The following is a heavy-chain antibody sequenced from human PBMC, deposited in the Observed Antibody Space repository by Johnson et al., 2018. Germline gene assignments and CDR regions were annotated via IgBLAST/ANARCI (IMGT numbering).Heavy chain of an antibody. D-gene: IGHD6-13*01. V-gene: IGHV3-43*01. Sequence: EVQLVESGGVVVQPGGSLRLSCAASGFTFDDYTMHWVRQAPGKGLEWVSLISWDGGSTYYADSMKGRFTISRDNRKKSLYLQMNSLRTEDTALYYCAKGEYRSPEHFQHWGRGTLVTGSS. CDR2: ISWDGGST. J-gene: IGHJ1*01. CDR1: GFTFDDYT. CDR3: AKGEYRSPEHFQH.